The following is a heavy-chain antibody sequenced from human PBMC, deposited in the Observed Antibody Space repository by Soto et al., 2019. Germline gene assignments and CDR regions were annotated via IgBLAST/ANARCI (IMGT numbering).Heavy chain of an antibody. CDR1: GGSISSGGYY. Sequence: TLSLTCTVSGGSISSGGYYWSWIRQHPGKGLEWIGYIYYSGSTYYNPSLKSRVTISVDTSKNQFSLKLSSLTAADTAVYYCARDIHYYDSSGYYYFAFDIWGQGTMVTVSS. V-gene: IGHV4-31*03. J-gene: IGHJ3*02. D-gene: IGHD3-22*01. CDR2: IYYSGST. CDR3: ARDIHYYDSSGYYYFAFDI.